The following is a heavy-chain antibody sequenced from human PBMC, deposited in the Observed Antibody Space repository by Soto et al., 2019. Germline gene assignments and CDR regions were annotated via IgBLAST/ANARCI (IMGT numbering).Heavy chain of an antibody. D-gene: IGHD5-12*01. CDR3: ARAGAATSDAFDI. CDR1: GGSISSGDYY. J-gene: IGHJ3*02. Sequence: SETLSLTCTVSGGSISSGDYYWSWIRQPPGKGLEWIGYIYYSGITYYNPSLKSRVTISVDTSKNQFSLKLSSVTAADTAVYYCARAGAATSDAFDIWGQGTMVTVSS. CDR2: IYYSGIT. V-gene: IGHV4-30-4*01.